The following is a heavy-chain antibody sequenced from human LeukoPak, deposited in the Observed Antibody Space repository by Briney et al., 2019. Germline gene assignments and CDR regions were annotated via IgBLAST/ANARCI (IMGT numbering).Heavy chain of an antibody. Sequence: PGGSLRLSCAASGFTFSSYWMSWVRQAPGKGLEWVANIKQDGSGKYYVDSVKGRFTISRDNAKNSLYLQMNSLRAEDTAVYYCARVRISRGSYGFFDYWGQGTLVTVSS. D-gene: IGHD1-26*01. CDR2: IKQDGSGK. V-gene: IGHV3-7*01. CDR1: GFTFSSYW. J-gene: IGHJ4*02. CDR3: ARVRISRGSYGFFDY.